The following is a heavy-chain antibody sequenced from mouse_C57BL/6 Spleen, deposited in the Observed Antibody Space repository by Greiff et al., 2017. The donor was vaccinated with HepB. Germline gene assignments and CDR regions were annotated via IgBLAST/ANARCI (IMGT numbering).Heavy chain of an antibody. V-gene: IGHV1-59*01. CDR2: IDPSDSYT. Sequence: QVQLQQPGAELVRPGTSVKLSCKASGYTFTSYWMHWVKQRPGQGLEWIGVIDPSDSYTIYNQKFKGKATLTVDTSSSTAYMQLSSLTSEDSAVYYCARVRATVVSYFDYWGQGTTLTVSS. CDR1: GYTFTSYW. CDR3: ARVRATVVSYFDY. D-gene: IGHD1-1*01. J-gene: IGHJ2*01.